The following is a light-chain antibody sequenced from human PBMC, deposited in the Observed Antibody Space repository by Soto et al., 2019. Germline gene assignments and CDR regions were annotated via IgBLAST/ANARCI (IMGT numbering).Light chain of an antibody. CDR2: SDT. CDR1: SSNIGSSP. V-gene: IGLV1-44*01. Sequence: QSVLTQPPSASGTPGQRVTISCSGGSSNIGSSPVNWYQHLPGTAPKLFIYSDTRRPSGVPDRFSGSKSGTSASLAITGLQSDDEADYYCAAWDDSLSHYVFGTGTKLTVL. CDR3: AAWDDSLSHYV. J-gene: IGLJ1*01.